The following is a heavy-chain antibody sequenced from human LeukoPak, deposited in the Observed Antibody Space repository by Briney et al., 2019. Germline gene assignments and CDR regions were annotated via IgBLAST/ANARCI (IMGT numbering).Heavy chain of an antibody. CDR3: ARGNPKTYYDFWSGSFNPPQFDY. Sequence: AETLSLTCTVSGGSIRSSSYYRGWIRQPPEKGLEWIGSIYYSRSPYYNPSLKSRVTISVDTSKYQFSLKLSSVTAADTAVYYCARGNPKTYYDFWSGSFNPPQFDYWGQGTLVTVSS. J-gene: IGHJ4*02. CDR2: IYYSRSP. CDR1: GGSIRSSSYY. V-gene: IGHV4-39*07. D-gene: IGHD3-3*01.